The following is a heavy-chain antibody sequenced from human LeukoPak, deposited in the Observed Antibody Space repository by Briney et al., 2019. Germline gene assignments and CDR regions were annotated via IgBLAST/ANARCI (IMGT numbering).Heavy chain of an antibody. J-gene: IGHJ5*02. CDR3: ARDRWPGDNWNYAVDP. CDR2: ISYDGSNK. CDR1: GFTFSSYA. D-gene: IGHD1-7*01. Sequence: GRSLRLSCAAPGFTFSSYAMHWVRQAPGKGLEWVAVISYDGSNKYYADSVKGRFTISRDNSKNTLYLQMNSLRAEDTAVYYCARDRWPGDNWNYAVDPWGQGTLVTVSS. V-gene: IGHV3-30-3*01.